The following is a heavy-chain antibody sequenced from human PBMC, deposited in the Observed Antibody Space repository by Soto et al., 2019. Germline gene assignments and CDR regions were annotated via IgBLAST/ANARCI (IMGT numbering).Heavy chain of an antibody. Sequence: QLQLQESGPGLVKPSETLSLTCTVSGGSISSSSYYWGWIRQPPGKGLEWIGSIYYSGSTYYNPSLKSRVTISVDTSKNQFSLKLSSVTAADTAVYYCARHIDAITPAFDIWGQGTMVTVSS. CDR3: ARHIDAITPAFDI. D-gene: IGHD2-15*01. J-gene: IGHJ3*02. V-gene: IGHV4-39*01. CDR2: IYYSGST. CDR1: GGSISSSSYY.